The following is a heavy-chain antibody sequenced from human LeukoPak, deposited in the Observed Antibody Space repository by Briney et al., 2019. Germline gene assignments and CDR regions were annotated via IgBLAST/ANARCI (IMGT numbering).Heavy chain of an antibody. V-gene: IGHV3-48*04. J-gene: IGHJ4*02. CDR2: ISSSSSNI. D-gene: IGHD3-22*01. Sequence: GGSLRLSCAASGFTFSSYSMNWVRQAPGKGLEWVSYISSSSSNIYYAGSVKGRFTISRDNAKNSLYLQMNSLRAEDTAVYYCARREYYDSSGYYGAFDYWGQGTLVTVSS. CDR3: ARREYYDSSGYYGAFDY. CDR1: GFTFSSYS.